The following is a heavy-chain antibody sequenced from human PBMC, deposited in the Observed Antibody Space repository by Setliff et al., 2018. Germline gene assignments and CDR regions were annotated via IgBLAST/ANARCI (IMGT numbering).Heavy chain of an antibody. CDR2: IKQDGSEK. CDR1: GFTFSSYS. J-gene: IGHJ4*03. V-gene: IGHV3-7*01. Sequence: GGSLRLSCAASGFTFSSYSMNWVRQAPGKGLEWVANIKQDGSEKYYVDSVKGRFSISRDNAKNSLYLQMNSLRAEDTAVYYCASEXXFDSWGQGTTVTVS. CDR3: ASEXXFDS.